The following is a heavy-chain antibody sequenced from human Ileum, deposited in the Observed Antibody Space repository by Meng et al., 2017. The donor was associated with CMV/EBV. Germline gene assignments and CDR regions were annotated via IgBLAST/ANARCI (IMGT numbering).Heavy chain of an antibody. V-gene: IGHV4-4*01. Sequence: CAVSGDSVSERLWWGGGRQRRGRSLEWIGGIAHGGYTKYKSTLQSRVTMSADMTKNHFSLKLTSVTAADTSVYFCARSPEWYSLDYWGQGILVTVSS. CDR2: IAHGGYT. CDR1: GDSVSERLW. D-gene: IGHD2/OR15-2a*01. J-gene: IGHJ4*02. CDR3: ARSPEWYSLDY.